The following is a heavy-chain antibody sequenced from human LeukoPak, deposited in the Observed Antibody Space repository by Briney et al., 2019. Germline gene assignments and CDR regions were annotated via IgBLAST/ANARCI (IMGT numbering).Heavy chain of an antibody. CDR1: GGSISSGDYY. D-gene: IGHD4-17*01. CDR3: ATDQDYGDYG. V-gene: IGHV4-30-4*08. J-gene: IGHJ4*02. Sequence: SETLSLTCTVSGGSISSGDYYWSWIRQPPGKGLEWIGYIYYGGSTYYNPSLKSRVTISVDTSKNQFSLKLSSVTAADTAVYYCATDQDYGDYGWGQGTLVTVSS. CDR2: IYYGGST.